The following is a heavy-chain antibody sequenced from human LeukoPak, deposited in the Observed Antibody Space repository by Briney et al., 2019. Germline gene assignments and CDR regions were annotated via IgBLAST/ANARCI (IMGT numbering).Heavy chain of an antibody. CDR1: VGSLFSSSYY. V-gene: IGHV4-39*01. Sequence: PPETLSLTSIVSVGSLFSSSYYWGWVRQPPGRGLGWIGSIYYSGSTYYNPSLKSRVTTSVDTSKNQFSLKLSSVTAADTAVYYCARRGKVYYYGMDVWGQGTTVTVSS. CDR3: ARRGKVYYYGMDV. CDR2: IYYSGST. J-gene: IGHJ6*02.